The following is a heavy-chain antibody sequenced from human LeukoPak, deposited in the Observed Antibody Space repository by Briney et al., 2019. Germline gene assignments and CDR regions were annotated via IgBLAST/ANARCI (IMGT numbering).Heavy chain of an antibody. Sequence: ASVKVSCKASGGTFSSYAISWVRQAPGQGLEWMGGIIPIFGTANYAQKFQGRVTITADESTSTAYMELSSLRSEDTAVYYCARGDTMAVADCFDYWGQGTLVTASS. V-gene: IGHV1-69*13. CDR2: IIPIFGTA. CDR1: GGTFSSYA. D-gene: IGHD6-19*01. J-gene: IGHJ4*02. CDR3: ARGDTMAVADCFDY.